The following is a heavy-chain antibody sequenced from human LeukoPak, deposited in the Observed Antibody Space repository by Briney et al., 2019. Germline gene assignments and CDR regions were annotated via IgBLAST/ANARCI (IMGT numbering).Heavy chain of an antibody. V-gene: IGHV4-4*07. CDR2: IYTSGST. CDR1: GGSISSYY. D-gene: IGHD3-22*01. Sequence: SETLSLTCTVSGGSISSYYWSWIRQPAGKGLEWIGRIYTSGSTNYNPSLKSRVTMSVDTSKNQFSLKLSSVTAADTAVYYCTTYGDSSGYYPFDYWGQGTLVTVSS. J-gene: IGHJ4*02. CDR3: TTYGDSSGYYPFDY.